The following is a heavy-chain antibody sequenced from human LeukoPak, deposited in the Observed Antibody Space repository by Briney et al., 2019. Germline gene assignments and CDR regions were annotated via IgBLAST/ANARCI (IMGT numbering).Heavy chain of an antibody. CDR3: TADSPVSMAHSFDY. CDR1: GFSFSNAW. D-gene: IGHD6-6*01. V-gene: IGHV3-15*01. Sequence: GGSLRLSCAASGFSFSNAWMRWVRQAPGMGLEWVGHIKSKTDGETTDYAAPVTGRFSISRDDSQNTLFLQMSSLKTEDTAVYYCTADSPVSMAHSFDYWGQGTLVTVSS. CDR2: IKSKTDGETT. J-gene: IGHJ4*02.